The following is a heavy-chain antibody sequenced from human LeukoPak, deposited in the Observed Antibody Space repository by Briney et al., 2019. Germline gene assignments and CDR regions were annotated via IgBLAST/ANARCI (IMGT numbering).Heavy chain of an antibody. J-gene: IGHJ2*01. V-gene: IGHV4-30-4*01. D-gene: IGHD2-15*01. CDR2: IYYSGST. CDR3: ARGISGYFDL. CDR1: GGSISSGDYY. Sequence: SETLSLTCTVSGGSISSGDYYWSWIRQPPGRGLEWIGYIYYSGSTYYNPSLKSRVTISVDTSKNQFSLKLSPVTAADTAVYYCARGISGYFDLWGRGTLVTVSS.